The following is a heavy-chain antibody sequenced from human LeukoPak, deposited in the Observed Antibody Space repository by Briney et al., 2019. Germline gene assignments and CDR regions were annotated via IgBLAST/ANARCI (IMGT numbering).Heavy chain of an antibody. V-gene: IGHV3-9*01. CDR2: ISWNSGNI. J-gene: IGHJ3*02. D-gene: IGHD5-18*01. CDR3: AKTRGYSRVGDAFDI. Sequence: GGSLRLSCAASGFTFDDYAMHWVRQAPGKGLEWVSGISWNSGNIGYADSVKGRFTISRDNAKNSLYLQMNSLRAEDTALYYCAKTRGYSRVGDAFDIWGQGTMVTVSS. CDR1: GFTFDDYA.